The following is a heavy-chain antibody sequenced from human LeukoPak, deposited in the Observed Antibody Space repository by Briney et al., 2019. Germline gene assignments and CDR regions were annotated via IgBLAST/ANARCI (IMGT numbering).Heavy chain of an antibody. Sequence: GGSLRLSCAASGFTFSSYAMPWDRQAPGKGLEWVAVISYDGSNKYYADSVKGRFTISRDNSKNTLYLQMNSLRAEDTAVYYCARDDIVTDPRYCFDCSGQGALVTVSS. CDR3: ARDDIVTDPRYCFDC. CDR2: ISYDGSNK. CDR1: GFTFSSYA. J-gene: IGHJ4*02. D-gene: IGHD3-9*01. V-gene: IGHV3-30-3*01.